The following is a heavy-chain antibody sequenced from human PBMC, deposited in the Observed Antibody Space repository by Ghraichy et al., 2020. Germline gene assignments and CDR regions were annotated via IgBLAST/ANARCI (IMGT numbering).Heavy chain of an antibody. CDR3: ARRGYSYGPSSGYYYYYYMDV. J-gene: IGHJ6*03. Sequence: SETLSLTCTVSGGSISSYYWSWIRQPPGKGLEWIGYIYYSGSTNYNPSLKSRVTISVDTSKNQFSLKLSSVTAADTAVYYCARRGYSYGPSSGYYYYYYMDVWGKGTTVTVSS. V-gene: IGHV4-59*01. CDR1: GGSISSYY. CDR2: IYYSGST. D-gene: IGHD5-18*01.